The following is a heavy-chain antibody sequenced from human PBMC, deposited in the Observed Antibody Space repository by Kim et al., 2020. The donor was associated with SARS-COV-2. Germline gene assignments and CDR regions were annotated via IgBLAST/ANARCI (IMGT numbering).Heavy chain of an antibody. Sequence: SETLSLTCTVSGGSISSSSYYWGWIHQPPGKGLEWIGSIYYSGSTYYNPSLKSRVTISVDTSKNQFSLKLSSVTAADTAVYYCARLQRGYSGYEIDYWGQGTLVTVSS. J-gene: IGHJ4*02. CDR2: IYYSGST. V-gene: IGHV4-39*01. CDR1: GGSISSSSYY. CDR3: ARLQRGYSGYEIDY. D-gene: IGHD5-12*01.